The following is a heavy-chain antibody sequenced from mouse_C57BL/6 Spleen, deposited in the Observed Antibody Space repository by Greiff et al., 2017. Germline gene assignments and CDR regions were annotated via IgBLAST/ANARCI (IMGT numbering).Heavy chain of an antibody. J-gene: IGHJ3*01. CDR3: ARGDSNYTFAY. Sequence: QVQLQQSGAELVRPGSSVKLSCKASGYTFTSYWMHWVKQRPIQGLEWIGNIDPSDSETHYNQKFKDKATLTVDKSSSTAYMQLSSLTSEDSAVYYCARGDSNYTFAYWGQGTLVTVSA. D-gene: IGHD2-5*01. CDR2: IDPSDSET. V-gene: IGHV1-52*01. CDR1: GYTFTSYW.